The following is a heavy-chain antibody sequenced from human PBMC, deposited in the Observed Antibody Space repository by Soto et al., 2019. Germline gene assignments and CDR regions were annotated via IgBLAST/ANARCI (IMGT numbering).Heavy chain of an antibody. D-gene: IGHD3-3*01. Sequence: GESLKISCKGSGYSFTSYWIGWVRQMPGKGLEWMGIIYPGDSDTRYSPSFQGQVTISADKSISTAYLQWSSLKASDTAMYYCARQIRGITIFGVANWFEPWGEGTPVTVSP. CDR2: IYPGDSDT. CDR1: GYSFTSYW. CDR3: ARQIRGITIFGVANWFEP. V-gene: IGHV5-51*01. J-gene: IGHJ5*02.